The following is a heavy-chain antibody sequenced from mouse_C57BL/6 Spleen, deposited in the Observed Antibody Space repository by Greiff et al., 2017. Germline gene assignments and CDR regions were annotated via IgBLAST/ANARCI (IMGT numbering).Heavy chain of an antibody. CDR1: GYTFTSYW. D-gene: IGHD2-4*01. Sequence: VQLKQSGTVLARPGASVKMSCKTSGYTFTSYWMHWVKQRPGQGLEWIGAIYPGNSDTSYNQKFKGKAKLTAVTSASTAYMELSSLTNEDSAVYYCTHIYYDYDEGTYYAMDYWGQGTSVTVSS. V-gene: IGHV1-5*01. J-gene: IGHJ4*01. CDR3: THIYYDYDEGTYYAMDY. CDR2: IYPGNSDT.